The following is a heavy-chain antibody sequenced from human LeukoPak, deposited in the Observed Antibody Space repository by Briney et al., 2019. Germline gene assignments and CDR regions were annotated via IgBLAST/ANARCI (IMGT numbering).Heavy chain of an antibody. D-gene: IGHD2-21*02. V-gene: IGHV3-48*04. CDR3: ARDLGTATHDY. CDR2: ISSSSSTI. CDR1: GVTFSSYS. J-gene: IGHJ4*02. Sequence: GGSLRLSCAASGVTFSSYSMNWVRQAPGKGLEWVSYISSSSSTIYSADSVKGRFTNSRDNAKNAMYLQMNSLRGEGPGLYYCARDLGTATHDYWGQGTLVTVSS.